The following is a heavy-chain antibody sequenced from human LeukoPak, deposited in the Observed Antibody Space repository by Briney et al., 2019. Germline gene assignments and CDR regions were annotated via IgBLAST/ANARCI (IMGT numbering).Heavy chain of an antibody. CDR2: INHSGST. J-gene: IGHJ4*02. Sequence: PSETLSLTCAVYGGSFSGYYWSWIRQPPGKGLEWIGEINHSGSTNYNPSLKSRVTISVDTSKNQFSLKLSSVTAADTAVYYCARGPNSRGLIWGQGTLVTVSS. CDR1: GGSFSGYY. V-gene: IGHV4-34*01. D-gene: IGHD6-19*01. CDR3: ARGPNSRGLI.